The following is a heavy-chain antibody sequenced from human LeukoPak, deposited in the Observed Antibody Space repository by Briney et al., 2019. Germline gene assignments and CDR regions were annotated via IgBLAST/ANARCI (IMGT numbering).Heavy chain of an antibody. Sequence: SETLSLTCTVSGGSINSGSYYWSWIRQPARKGLEWIGRIYTSGSTNYNPSLKSRVTISLDTSKNQFSLNLSSVTAADTAVYYCTRGGGAFNIWGQGTMVTVSS. D-gene: IGHD3-16*01. CDR2: IYTSGST. CDR1: GGSINSGSYY. V-gene: IGHV4-61*02. J-gene: IGHJ3*02. CDR3: TRGGGAFNI.